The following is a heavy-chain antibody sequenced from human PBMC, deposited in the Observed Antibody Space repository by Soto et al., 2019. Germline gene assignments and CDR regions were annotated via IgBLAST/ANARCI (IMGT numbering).Heavy chain of an antibody. CDR3: ARVVSDLYYYYYMDV. J-gene: IGHJ6*03. CDR1: GGPISSYY. CDR2: IYYSGST. Sequence: SETLSLTCTVSGGPISSYYWSWIRQPPGKGLEWIGYIYYSGSTNYNPSLKSRVTISVDTSKNQFSLKLSSVTAADTAVYYCARVVSDLYYYYYMDVWGKGTTVTVSS. V-gene: IGHV4-59*01.